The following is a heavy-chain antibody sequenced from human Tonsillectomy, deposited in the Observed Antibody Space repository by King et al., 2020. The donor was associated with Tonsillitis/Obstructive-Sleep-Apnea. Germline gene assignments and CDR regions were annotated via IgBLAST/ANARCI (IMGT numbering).Heavy chain of an antibody. CDR1: GGSFSGYY. CDR2: INHSGST. Sequence: VQLQQWGAGLLKPSETLSLTCAVYGGSFSGYYWSCIRQPPGKGLEWIGEINHSGSTNSNPSLKSRVTISVDTSKNQFSLKVSSVTAADTAVYYCASGGIDWGQGTMVTVSS. CDR3: ASGGID. V-gene: IGHV4-34*01. D-gene: IGHD1-14*01. J-gene: IGHJ3*01.